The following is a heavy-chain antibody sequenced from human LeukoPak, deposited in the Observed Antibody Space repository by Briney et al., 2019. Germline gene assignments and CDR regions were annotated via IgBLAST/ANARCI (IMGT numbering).Heavy chain of an antibody. CDR3: ASPAEIAAPAV. CDR2: INHSGST. Sequence: PSETLSLTXAVYGGSFSGYYWSWIRQPRGKGLEWIGEINHSGSTNYNPSLKSRVTISVDTSKNQFSLKLSSVTAADTAVYYCASPAEIAAPAVWGQGTLVTVSS. J-gene: IGHJ4*02. D-gene: IGHD6-13*01. CDR1: GGSFSGYY. V-gene: IGHV4-34*01.